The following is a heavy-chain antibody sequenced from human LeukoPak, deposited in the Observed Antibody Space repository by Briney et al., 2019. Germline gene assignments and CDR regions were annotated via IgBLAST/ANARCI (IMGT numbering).Heavy chain of an antibody. J-gene: IGHJ4*02. V-gene: IGHV1-2*02. CDR2: INPNSGVA. CDR1: GYTFTYSY. Sequence: ASVKVSCKASGYTFTYSYIHWVRQAPGQGLEWMGWINPNSGVANYAQKFQGRVTITADKSTSTAYMELSSLRSEDTAVYYCASVDTAMGTFDYWGQGTLVTVSS. CDR3: ASVDTAMGTFDY. D-gene: IGHD5-18*01.